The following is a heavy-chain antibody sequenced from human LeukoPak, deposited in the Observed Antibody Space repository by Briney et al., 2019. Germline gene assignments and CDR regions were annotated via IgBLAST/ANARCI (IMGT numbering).Heavy chain of an antibody. J-gene: IGHJ4*02. Sequence: SETLSLTCAVSGDSISTSNSYWGWIRRPPRKGLEWVGSIYYSGNTYYNPSLKSRVTISVDTSKNQFSLKLTSVTAADTAVYYCARQTGVGLFILPGGQGTLVTVSS. CDR2: IYYSGNT. D-gene: IGHD3-3*01. CDR3: ARQTGVGLFILP. V-gene: IGHV4-39*01. CDR1: GDSISTSNSY.